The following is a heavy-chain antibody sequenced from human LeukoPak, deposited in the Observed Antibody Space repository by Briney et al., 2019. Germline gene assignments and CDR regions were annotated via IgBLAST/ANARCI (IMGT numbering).Heavy chain of an antibody. V-gene: IGHV1-69*01. J-gene: IGHJ4*02. CDR1: GGTFNSYA. CDR2: IIPIFGTA. CDR3: ARGDREVTTFFDY. Sequence: SVKVSCKASGGTFNSYAISWVRQAPGQGLEWMGGIIPIFGTANYAQKFQGGVTITADESTSTAYMELSSLRSEDTAVYYCARGDREVTTFFDYWGQGTLVTVSS. D-gene: IGHD4-17*01.